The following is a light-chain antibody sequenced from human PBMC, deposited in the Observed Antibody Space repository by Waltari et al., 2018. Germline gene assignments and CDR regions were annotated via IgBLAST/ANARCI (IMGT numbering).Light chain of an antibody. CDR1: SSDVGGYTS. CDR2: DVN. J-gene: IGLJ1*01. CDR3: SSYRSSSTLYV. Sequence: QSALTQPASVSGSPGQSLTISCTGTSSDVGGYTSVPWYQQHPGKAPKLMIYDVNNRPSGVSNRFSGSKSGNTASLTISGLQAEDEADYYCSSYRSSSTLYVFGTGTKVTVL. V-gene: IGLV2-14*03.